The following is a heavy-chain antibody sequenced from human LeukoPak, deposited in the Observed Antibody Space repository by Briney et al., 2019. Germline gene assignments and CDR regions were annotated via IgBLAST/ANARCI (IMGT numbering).Heavy chain of an antibody. CDR2: MNPNSGNT. CDR1: GGTFGSYA. Sequence: PRASVKVSCKASGGTFGSYAISWVRQATGQGLEWMGWMNPNSGNTGYAQKFQGRVTMTRNTSISTAYMELSSLRSEDTAVYYCARGRGSSGWDDFDYWGQGTLVTVSS. D-gene: IGHD6-19*01. V-gene: IGHV1-8*02. CDR3: ARGRGSSGWDDFDY. J-gene: IGHJ4*02.